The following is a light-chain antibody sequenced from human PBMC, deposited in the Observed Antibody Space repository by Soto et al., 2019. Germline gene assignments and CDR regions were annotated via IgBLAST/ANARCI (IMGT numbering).Light chain of an antibody. V-gene: IGLV1-40*01. Sequence: QSVLTQPPSVSGAPGQRVTISCTGSSSNIGASFDVHWYQHLPGTAPKLLIYGNINRPSGVPDRFSGSRSGTSASLAITGLQAEDEADYYCQSYDSSLSGPVVFGGGTKLTVL. J-gene: IGLJ2*01. CDR3: QSYDSSLSGPVV. CDR2: GNI. CDR1: SSNIGASFD.